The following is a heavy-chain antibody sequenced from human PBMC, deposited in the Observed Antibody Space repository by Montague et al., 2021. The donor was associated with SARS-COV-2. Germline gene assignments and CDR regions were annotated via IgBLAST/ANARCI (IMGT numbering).Heavy chain of an antibody. V-gene: IGHV4-4*07. CDR1: GGSISSYY. CDR3: AREAGITIFGVAPAGYYYYMDV. D-gene: IGHD3-3*01. CDR2: IYTSGST. Sequence: SETLSLTCTVSGGSISSYYWSWIRQPAGKGLEWIGRIYTSGSTNYNPSLKSRVTMPVDTSKNQFSLKLSSVTAADTAVYYCAREAGITIFGVAPAGYYYYMDVWGKGTTVTVSS. J-gene: IGHJ6*03.